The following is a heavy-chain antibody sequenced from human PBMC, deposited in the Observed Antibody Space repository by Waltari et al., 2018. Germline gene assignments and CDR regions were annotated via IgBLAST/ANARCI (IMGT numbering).Heavy chain of an antibody. J-gene: IGHJ4*02. CDR2: ISYDGSYR. Sequence: QVQLVESGGGVVQPGRSLRLSCAASGFTFSAFGMHWVRQAPGKGLEWVAVISYDGSYRNYADSVKGRFTISRDTPKNTLHLQMNSLRAEDTAVYYCAKDRGEDFLFWYFDYWGQGTLVTVSS. CDR3: AKDRGEDFLFWYFDY. CDR1: GFTFSAFG. D-gene: IGHD3-9*01. V-gene: IGHV3-30*18.